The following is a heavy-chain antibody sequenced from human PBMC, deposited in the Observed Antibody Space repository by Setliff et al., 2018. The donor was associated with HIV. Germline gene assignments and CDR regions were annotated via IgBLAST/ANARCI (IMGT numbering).Heavy chain of an antibody. CDR2: INHSGST. CDR1: GGSISISD. J-gene: IGHJ6*03. Sequence: PSETLSLTCTVSGGSISISDWSWIRQPPGKGLEWIGCINHSGSTNYNPSLKSRVTISVDTSKNQFSLNLSSVTAADTAVYYCARRSPGGGYYMDVWGKGTTVTVSS. CDR3: ARRSPGGGYYMDV. V-gene: IGHV4-4*09. D-gene: IGHD3-16*01.